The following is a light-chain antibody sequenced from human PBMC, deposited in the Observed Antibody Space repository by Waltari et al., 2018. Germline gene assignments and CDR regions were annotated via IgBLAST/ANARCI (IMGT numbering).Light chain of an antibody. CDR1: QSVGNS. Sequence: EIVLTQSPATLSLSPGDTATLSCRASQSVGNSLAWYQQKPGQPPRLLIYDASTRATGISARFRGSGSETDFTLTISSLEAEDFAIYYCQQRSSWTPHTFGQGARLEMK. V-gene: IGKV3-11*01. CDR3: QQRSSWTPHT. J-gene: IGKJ2*01. CDR2: DAS.